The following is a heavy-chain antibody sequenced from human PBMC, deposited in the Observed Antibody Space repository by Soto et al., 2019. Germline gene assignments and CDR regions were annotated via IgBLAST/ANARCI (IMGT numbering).Heavy chain of an antibody. V-gene: IGHV3-49*03. Sequence: PGGSLRLSCTASGFTFGDYAMSWFRQAPGKGLEWVGFIRSNAYGGTTEYAASVKGRFTISRDDSKSIAYLQMNSLKTEDTAVYYCAFSIVGAMYNWFDPWGQGTLVTVSS. J-gene: IGHJ5*02. D-gene: IGHD1-26*01. CDR1: GFTFGDYA. CDR2: IRSNAYGGTT. CDR3: AFSIVGAMYNWFDP.